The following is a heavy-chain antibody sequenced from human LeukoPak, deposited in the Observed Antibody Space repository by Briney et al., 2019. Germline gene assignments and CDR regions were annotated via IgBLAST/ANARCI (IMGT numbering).Heavy chain of an antibody. CDR2: ISSSSSYI. J-gene: IGHJ4*02. CDR3: ASYCGGDCYPHYFDY. Sequence: GGSLRLSCAASGFTFSSYSMNWVRQAPGKGLEWVSSISSSSSYIYYADSVKGRFTISRDNAKNSLYLQMNSLRAEDTAVYYCASYCGGDCYPHYFDYWGQGTLVTVSS. CDR1: GFTFSSYS. D-gene: IGHD2-21*02. V-gene: IGHV3-21*01.